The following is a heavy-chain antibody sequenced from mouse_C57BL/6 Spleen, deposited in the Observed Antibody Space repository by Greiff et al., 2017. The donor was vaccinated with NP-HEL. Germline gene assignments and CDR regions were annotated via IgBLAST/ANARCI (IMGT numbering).Heavy chain of an antibody. CDR3: ADYGNYGDWYFDV. V-gene: IGHV1-4*01. D-gene: IGHD2-1*01. CDR1: GYTFTSYT. Sequence: VQLQQSGAELARPGASVKMSCKASGYTFTSYTMHWVKQRPGQGLEWIGYINPSSGYTKYNQKFKDKATLTADKSSSTAYMQLRSLTSEDSAVYYCADYGNYGDWYFDVWGTGTTVTVSS. J-gene: IGHJ1*03. CDR2: INPSSGYT.